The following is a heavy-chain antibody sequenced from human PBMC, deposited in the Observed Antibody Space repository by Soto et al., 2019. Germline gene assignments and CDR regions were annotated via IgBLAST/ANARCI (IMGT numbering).Heavy chain of an antibody. J-gene: IGHJ5*02. V-gene: IGHV3-23*01. Sequence: GGSLRLSCAASGFTSSSYWIHWVRQAPGKGLEWVSAISGSGGSTYYADSVKGRFTISRDNSKNTLYLQMNSLRAEDTAVYYCANMGYPDPNWFDPWGQGTLVTVSS. CDR1: GFTSSSYW. CDR2: ISGSGGST. D-gene: IGHD1-1*01. CDR3: ANMGYPDPNWFDP.